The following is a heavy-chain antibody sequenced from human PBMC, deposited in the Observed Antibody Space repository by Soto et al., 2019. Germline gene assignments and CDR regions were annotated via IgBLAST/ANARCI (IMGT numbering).Heavy chain of an antibody. D-gene: IGHD3-10*01. Sequence: TSETLSLTCTVSGGSISSYYWSWIRPPPGKGLEWIGYIYYSGSTNYNPSLKSRVTISVDTSKNQFSLKLSSVTASDTAVYYCAIHPITMVRGGGYYYYGMDVWGQGTTVTVSS. CDR1: GGSISSYY. J-gene: IGHJ6*02. CDR3: AIHPITMVRGGGYYYYGMDV. CDR2: IYYSGST. V-gene: IGHV4-59*08.